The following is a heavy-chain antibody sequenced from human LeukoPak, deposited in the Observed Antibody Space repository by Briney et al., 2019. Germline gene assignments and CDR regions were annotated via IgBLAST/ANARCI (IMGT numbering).Heavy chain of an antibody. CDR2: ISYDGITT. CDR3: ARPLRGYYFDY. Sequence: GGSLRLSCAASGFSFSTYAMYWVRQAPGKGLECVALISYDGITTYYADSVKGRFTISRDNSKNTPYLQMNSLRAEDTAVYYCARPLRGYYFDYWGQGTLVTVSS. D-gene: IGHD3-10*01. J-gene: IGHJ4*02. V-gene: IGHV3-30*14. CDR1: GFSFSTYA.